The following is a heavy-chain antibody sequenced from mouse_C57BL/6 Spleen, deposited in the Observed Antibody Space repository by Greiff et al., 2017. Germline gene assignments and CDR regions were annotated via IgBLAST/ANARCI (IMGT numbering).Heavy chain of an antibody. CDR3: AYSNYEGYYAMDY. D-gene: IGHD2-5*01. Sequence: QVQLQQSGAELVRPGTSVKVSCKASGYAFTNYLIEWVKQRPGQGLERIGVINPGSGGTKYNEKFKGKATLTADKSSSTAYMQLSSLTSEDSAVYYCAYSNYEGYYAMDYWGQGTSVTVSS. CDR2: INPGSGGT. V-gene: IGHV1-54*01. J-gene: IGHJ4*01. CDR1: GYAFTNYL.